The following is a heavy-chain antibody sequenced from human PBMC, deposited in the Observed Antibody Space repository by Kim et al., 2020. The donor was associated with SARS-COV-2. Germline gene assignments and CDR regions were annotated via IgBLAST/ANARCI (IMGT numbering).Heavy chain of an antibody. D-gene: IGHD1-26*01. CDR3: ARDFGFGGSYSY. J-gene: IGHJ4*02. CDR1: GFTFSSYG. CDR2: IWYDGSNK. V-gene: IGHV3-33*01. Sequence: GGSLRLSCAASGFTFSSYGMHWVRQAPGKGLEWVAVIWYDGSNKYYADSVKGRFTISRDNSKNTLYLQMNSLRAEDTAVYYCARDFGFGGSYSYWGQGTLFTVSS.